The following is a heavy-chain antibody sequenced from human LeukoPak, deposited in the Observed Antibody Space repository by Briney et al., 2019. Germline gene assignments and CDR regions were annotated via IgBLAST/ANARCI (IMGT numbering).Heavy chain of an antibody. J-gene: IGHJ6*02. Sequence: ASVKVSCKASGYTFTSYAMNWVRQAPGQGLEWMGWINTNTGNPTYAQGFTGRFVFSLDTSVSTAYLQISSLKAEDTAVYYCARSSSGWYQDYYYYGMDVWGQGTTVTVSS. CDR3: ARSSSGWYQDYYYYGMDV. CDR1: GYTFTSYA. V-gene: IGHV7-4-1*02. CDR2: INTNTGNP. D-gene: IGHD6-19*01.